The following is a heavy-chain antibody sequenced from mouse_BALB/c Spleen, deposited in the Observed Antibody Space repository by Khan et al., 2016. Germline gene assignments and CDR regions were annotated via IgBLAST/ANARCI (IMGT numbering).Heavy chain of an antibody. CDR3: AIGASYAMDF. CDR1: GFTFSSFG. CDR2: ISSGSSTI. V-gene: IGHV5-17*02. Sequence: QLVESGGGLVQPGGSRKLSCAASGFTFSSFGMHWVSQAPEKGLEWVAYISSGSSTIYYADKVKGRFTMYRDNPKNTLFRPKTSLSSVDTAMSYGAIGASYAMDFWGQGTSVTVSS. J-gene: IGHJ4*01. D-gene: IGHD2-14*01.